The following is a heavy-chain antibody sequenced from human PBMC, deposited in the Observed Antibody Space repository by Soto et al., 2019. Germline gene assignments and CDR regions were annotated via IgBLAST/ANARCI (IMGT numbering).Heavy chain of an antibody. Sequence: PGGSLRLSCAVSGFSFSSDWMNWVRQRPEQGLEWVSHIISGGTRATYADFVKGRFNITRDSAKNTLYLQMHSLTADDTTVYYYARERTSKGGMDIWGQGTTVTVS. CDR3: ARERTSKGGMDI. CDR1: GFSFSSDW. V-gene: IGHV3-74*01. J-gene: IGHJ6*02. CDR2: IISGGTRA.